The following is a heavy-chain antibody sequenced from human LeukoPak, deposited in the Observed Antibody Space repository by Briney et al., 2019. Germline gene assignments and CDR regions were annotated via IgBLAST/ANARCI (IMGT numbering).Heavy chain of an antibody. CDR1: GFTFSSYG. V-gene: IGHV3-30*18. Sequence: GGSLRLSCAASGFTFSSYGMHWVRQAPGKGLEWVAVISYDGSNKYYADSVKGRFTISRDNSKNTLYLQMNSLRAEDTAVYYCAKDGTYSGSPGVFDYWGQGTLVTVSS. CDR2: ISYDGSNK. CDR3: AKDGTYSGSPGVFDY. D-gene: IGHD1-26*01. J-gene: IGHJ4*02.